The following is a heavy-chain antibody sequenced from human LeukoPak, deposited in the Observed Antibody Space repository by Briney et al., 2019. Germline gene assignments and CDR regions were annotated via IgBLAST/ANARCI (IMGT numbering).Heavy chain of an antibody. D-gene: IGHD6-13*01. CDR1: GFTFSSAW. CDR3: TRRSSAAGRQYFDY. V-gene: IGHV3-15*07. J-gene: IGHJ4*02. CDR2: IKSETDGGTT. Sequence: GGFLRLSCAASGFTFSSAWMNRVRQAPGKGLEWVGRIKSETDGGTTDYAAPVKGTFTISRDDSENTLYLQMNSLKTEDTAVYYCTRRSSAAGRQYFDYWGQGTLVTVSS.